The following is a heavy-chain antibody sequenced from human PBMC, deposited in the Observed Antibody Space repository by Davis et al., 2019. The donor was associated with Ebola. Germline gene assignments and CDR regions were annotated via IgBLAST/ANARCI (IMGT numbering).Heavy chain of an antibody. D-gene: IGHD2-21*01. CDR1: GYTFTGNY. CDR3: ARGGVAYSDLDY. J-gene: IGHJ4*02. CDR2: INPNSGGT. V-gene: IGHV1-2*06. Sequence: ASVKVSCKASGYTFTGNYIQWVRQAPGQGLEWMGRINPNSGGTNYAQKFQGRVTMTRENSMSTAYMELSSLRSEDTAVYFCARGGVAYSDLDYWGQGTLVAVSS.